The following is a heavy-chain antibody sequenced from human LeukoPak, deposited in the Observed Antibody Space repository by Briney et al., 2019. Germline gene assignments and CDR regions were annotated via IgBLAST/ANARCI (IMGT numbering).Heavy chain of an antibody. D-gene: IGHD1-20*01. CDR3: AKGPGNWIANFDY. J-gene: IGHJ4*02. CDR2: INQDGSEV. CDR1: GFSFTTYW. V-gene: IGHV3-7*03. Sequence: GGSLRLSCEASGFSFTTYWMTWLRQAPGKGLEWVASINQDGSEVWYMDSVKGRFTISRDNSKNTLYLQMNSLRAEDTALYYCAKGPGNWIANFDYWGQGTLVTVSS.